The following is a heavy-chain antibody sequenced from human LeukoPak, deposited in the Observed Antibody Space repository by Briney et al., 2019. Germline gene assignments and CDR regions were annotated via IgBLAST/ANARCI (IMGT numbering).Heavy chain of an antibody. CDR3: ARGVPPRNSYYYYYMDV. Sequence: GASVKVSCKTSGYTLTSYGITWVRQAPGQGLEWMGWISVYNGHTNYAQKVQGRLTLTKDTSTSTAYMELSSLRSEDTAVYYCARGVPPRNSYYYYYMDVWGKGTTVTISS. CDR1: GYTLTSYG. CDR2: ISVYNGHT. V-gene: IGHV1-18*01. D-gene: IGHD3-10*01. J-gene: IGHJ6*03.